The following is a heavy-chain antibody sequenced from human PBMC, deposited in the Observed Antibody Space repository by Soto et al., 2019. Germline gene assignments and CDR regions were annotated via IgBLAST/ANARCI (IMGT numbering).Heavy chain of an antibody. J-gene: IGHJ3*02. CDR3: AKADGDGYNWALGAFHI. D-gene: IGHD5-12*01. Sequence: QVQLVESGGGVVQPGRSLRLSCAASGFTFSSCGMHWVRQAPGKGLEWVALISYHGSSKFYADSVKGRFTISRDNSKNALYLHINTLTVEDTALYYCAKADGDGYNWALGAFHIWCQGPMVT. V-gene: IGHV3-30*18. CDR2: ISYHGSSK. CDR1: GFTFSSCG.